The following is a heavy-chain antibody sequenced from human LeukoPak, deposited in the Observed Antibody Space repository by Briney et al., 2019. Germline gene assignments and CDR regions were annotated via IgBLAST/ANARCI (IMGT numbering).Heavy chain of an antibody. CDR2: ISSSSSTI. D-gene: IGHD2-2*01. CDR1: GFTFSSYS. V-gene: IGHV3-48*01. J-gene: IGHJ3*02. Sequence: GGSLRLSCAASGFTFSSYSMNWVRQAPGKGLEWVSYISSSSSTIYYADSVKGRFTISRDNAKNSLYLQMNSLRAEDTAVYYCATIYCSSTSCQGDAFDIWGQGTMATVSS. CDR3: ATIYCSSTSCQGDAFDI.